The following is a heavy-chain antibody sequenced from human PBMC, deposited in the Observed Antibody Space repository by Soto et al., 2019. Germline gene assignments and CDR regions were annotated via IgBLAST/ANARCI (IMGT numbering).Heavy chain of an antibody. CDR1: GGSISSSSYY. CDR3: ARPVGTSYYYGMDV. J-gene: IGHJ6*02. Sequence: SETLSLTCTVSGGSISSSSYYWGWIRQPPGKGLEWIGSIYYSGSTYYNPSLKSRVTISVDTSKNQFSLKLSSVTAADTAVYYCARPVGTSYYYGMDVWGQGTTVTVSS. V-gene: IGHV4-39*01. CDR2: IYYSGST. D-gene: IGHD2-2*01.